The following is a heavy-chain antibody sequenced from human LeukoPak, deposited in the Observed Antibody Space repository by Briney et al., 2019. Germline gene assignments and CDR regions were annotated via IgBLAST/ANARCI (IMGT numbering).Heavy chain of an antibody. CDR1: GFTFSTYA. CDR2: IRGSGDST. CDR3: ARATPIAAAGYFDF. Sequence: GGSLRLSCAASGFTFSTYAMSWVRQAPGKGLEWVSAIRGSGDSTYYANSVKGRFTISRDNSKNTLYLQMNSLRAEDTAIYYCARATPIAAAGYFDFWGQGTLATVSS. J-gene: IGHJ4*02. D-gene: IGHD6-13*01. V-gene: IGHV3-23*01.